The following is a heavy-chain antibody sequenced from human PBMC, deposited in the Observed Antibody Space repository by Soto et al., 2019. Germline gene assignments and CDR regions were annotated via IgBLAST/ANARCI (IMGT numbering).Heavy chain of an antibody. V-gene: IGHV4-30-2*01. CDR2: IYHSGST. J-gene: IGHJ3*02. D-gene: IGHD2-15*01. Sequence: PSETLSLTCAVSGGSISSGGYSWSWIRQPPGKGLEWIGYIYHSGSTYYNPTLKSRVTISVDRSKNQFSLKLSSVTAADTAVYYCARAPSCQPLCYFDIWGQGTMVTVSS. CDR1: GGSISSGGYS. CDR3: ARAPSCQPLCYFDI.